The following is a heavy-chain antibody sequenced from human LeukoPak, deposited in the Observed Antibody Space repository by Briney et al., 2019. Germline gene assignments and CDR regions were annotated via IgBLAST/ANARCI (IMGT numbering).Heavy chain of an antibody. J-gene: IGHJ4*02. Sequence: SGGSLRLSCAASGFTLSDYAMSWVRQAPGKGLEWVSTISDNGGGTYYADSVKGRFTISRDNSKNTLFLQMNSLRAEDSAVYYCATDREGDPSAYYLVGGQGTLITVSS. D-gene: IGHD3-22*01. CDR3: ATDREGDPSAYYLV. CDR1: GFTLSDYA. V-gene: IGHV3-23*01. CDR2: ISDNGGGT.